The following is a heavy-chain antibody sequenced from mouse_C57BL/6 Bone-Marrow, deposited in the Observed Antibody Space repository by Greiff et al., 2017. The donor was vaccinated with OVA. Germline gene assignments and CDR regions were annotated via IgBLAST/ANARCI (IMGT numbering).Heavy chain of an antibody. D-gene: IGHD2-2*01. CDR3: ARSLLWLRPWYFDV. J-gene: IGHJ1*03. V-gene: IGHV1-19*01. CDR2: INPYNGGT. Sequence: VQLQQSGPVLVKPGASVKMSCKASGYTFTDYYMNWVKQSHGKSLEWIGVINPYNGGTSYNQKFKGKATLTVDKYSSTAYMELNSLTSEDSAVYYCARSLLWLRPWYFDVWGTGTTVTVSS. CDR1: GYTFTDYY.